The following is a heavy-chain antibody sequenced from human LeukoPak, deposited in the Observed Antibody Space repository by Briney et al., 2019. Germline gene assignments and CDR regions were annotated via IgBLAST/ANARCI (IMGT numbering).Heavy chain of an antibody. J-gene: IGHJ5*02. Sequence: ASVKVSCKASGYTSTGYYMHWVRQAPGQGLEWMGWINPNSGGTNYAQKFQGGVTMTRDTSISTAYMELSRLRSDDMAVYYCARSGLGGYDSFNPWGQGTLVTVSS. CDR3: ARSGLGGYDSFNP. V-gene: IGHV1-2*02. D-gene: IGHD5-12*01. CDR2: INPNSGGT. CDR1: GYTSTGYY.